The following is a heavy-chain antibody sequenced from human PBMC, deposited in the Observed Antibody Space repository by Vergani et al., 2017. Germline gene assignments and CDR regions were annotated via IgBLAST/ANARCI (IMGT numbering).Heavy chain of an antibody. CDR3: ARDIRFYYDTRDYSSYFHS. J-gene: IGHJ4*02. CDR1: GFLFSTYP. Sequence: QVQLVESGGGVVQLGTSLRRSCTTTGFLFSTYPLHWVRLAPGKVLEWVAGISYDGSRTYYAGSVKGRLTVSRDNSKNTLYLQIHSLIADGTALYYCARDIRFYYDTRDYSSYFHSWGQGTLVTVSS. CDR2: ISYDGSRT. V-gene: IGHV3-30-3*01. D-gene: IGHD3-22*01.